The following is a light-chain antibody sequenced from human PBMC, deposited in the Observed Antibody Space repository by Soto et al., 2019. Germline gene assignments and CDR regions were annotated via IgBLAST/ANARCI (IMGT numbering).Light chain of an antibody. CDR1: QSISNY. CDR3: QQSYIIPWT. Sequence: DLQMTQSPSSLSASVGDRVTVTCRASQSISNYLNWYQQKPGKAPKVLIYDASSLQSGVPSRFSGSGSGSDFTLTISSLQPEDFATYYCQQSYIIPWTFGQGTRVEIK. V-gene: IGKV1-39*01. CDR2: DAS. J-gene: IGKJ1*01.